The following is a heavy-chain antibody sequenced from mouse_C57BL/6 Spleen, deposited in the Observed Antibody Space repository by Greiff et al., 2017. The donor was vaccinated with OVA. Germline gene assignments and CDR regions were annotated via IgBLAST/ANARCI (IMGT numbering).Heavy chain of an antibody. J-gene: IGHJ3*01. CDR2: ISNGGGST. D-gene: IGHD2-4*01. CDR3: ARQDYDYDERAWFAY. CDR1: GFTFSDYY. Sequence: EVQGVESGGGLVQPGGSLKLSCAASGFTFSDYYMYWVRQTPEKRLEWVAYISNGGGSTYYPATVKGRFTISRDNAKNTLYLQMSRLKSEDTAMYYCARQDYDYDERAWFAYWGQGTLVTVSA. V-gene: IGHV5-12*01.